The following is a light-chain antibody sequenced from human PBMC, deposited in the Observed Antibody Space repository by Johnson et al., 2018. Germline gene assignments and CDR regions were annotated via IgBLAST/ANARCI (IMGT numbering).Light chain of an antibody. J-gene: IGLJ1*01. CDR1: SSNIGNNY. V-gene: IGLV1-51*02. CDR2: ENN. Sequence: QSVLMQPPSVSAAPGQKVTISCSGSSSNIGNNYVSWYQQLPGTDPKLLIYENNKRPSGIPDRFSGSKSGTSATLGITGLQTGDEADYYCGTWDSSLSAGNVFGTGTKVTVL. CDR3: GTWDSSLSAGNV.